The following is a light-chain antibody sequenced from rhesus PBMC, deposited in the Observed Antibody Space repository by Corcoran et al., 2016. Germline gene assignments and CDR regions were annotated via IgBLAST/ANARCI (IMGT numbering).Light chain of an antibody. CDR2: KAS. V-gene: IGKV1-22*01. CDR3: LQYNSSPYS. J-gene: IGKJ2*01. Sequence: DIQMTQSPSSLSASLGDKVTITCRASQDFGSWLAWYQQNPGKAPKLLIYKASSLQSGVPSRFSGSGSGTDFTLTISSLNPEDFATYYCLQYNSSPYSFGQGTKVEIK. CDR1: QDFGSW.